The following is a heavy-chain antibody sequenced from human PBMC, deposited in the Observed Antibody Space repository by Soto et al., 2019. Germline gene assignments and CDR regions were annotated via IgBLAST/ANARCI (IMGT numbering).Heavy chain of an antibody. J-gene: IGHJ6*02. CDR2: INHSGST. CDR3: ARGRRGLWFGNNYWYYGMDV. V-gene: IGHV4-34*01. Sequence: SETLSLTCAVYGGSFSGYYWSWIRQPPGKGLEWIGEINHSGSTNYNPSLKSRVTISVDTSKNQFSLKLSSVIAADTAVYYCARGRRGLWFGNNYWYYGMDVWGQGTTVTVSS. CDR1: GGSFSGYY. D-gene: IGHD3-10*01.